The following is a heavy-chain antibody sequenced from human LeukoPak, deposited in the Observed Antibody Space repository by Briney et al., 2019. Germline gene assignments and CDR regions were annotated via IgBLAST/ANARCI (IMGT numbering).Heavy chain of an antibody. CDR1: GFTVNSNY. D-gene: IGHD6-19*01. CDR2: IYSVGST. CDR3: ARNPSYSSSLY. J-gene: IGHJ4*02. V-gene: IGHV3-66*02. Sequence: GGSLRLSCAASGFTVNSNYLTWVRQAPGKGLEWVSVIYSVGSTYYADSVRGRFTISRDNSKNTLYLQMNSLRAEDTAIYYCARNPSYSSSLYSGQGTLVTVSS.